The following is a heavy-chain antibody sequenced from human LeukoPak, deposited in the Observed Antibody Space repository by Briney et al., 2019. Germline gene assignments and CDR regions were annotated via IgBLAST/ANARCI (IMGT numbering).Heavy chain of an antibody. Sequence: SVKVSCKASGGTFSSYAISWVRQAPGQGLEWMGGIIPIFGTANYAQKFQGRVTITADESTSTAYMELSSLRSEDTAVYYCARAGEYCSSTSCYRFDYWRQGTLVTVSS. CDR1: GGTFSSYA. CDR2: IIPIFGTA. V-gene: IGHV1-69*13. J-gene: IGHJ4*02. D-gene: IGHD2-2*01. CDR3: ARAGEYCSSTSCYRFDY.